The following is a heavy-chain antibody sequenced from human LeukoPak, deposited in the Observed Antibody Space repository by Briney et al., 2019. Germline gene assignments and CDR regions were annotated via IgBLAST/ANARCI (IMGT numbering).Heavy chain of an antibody. V-gene: IGHV2-70*01. CDR3: ARIRRYYDSSGYYYKLFDY. D-gene: IGHD3-22*01. J-gene: IGHJ4*02. CDR1: GFSLSTSGMC. Sequence: SGPTLVNPTQTLTLTCTFSGFSLSTSGMCVSWIRQPPGKALEWLALIDWDDDKYYSTSLKTRLTISKGTSKNQVVLTMTNMDPVDTATYYCARIRRYYDSSGYYYKLFDYWGQGTLVTVSS. CDR2: IDWDDDK.